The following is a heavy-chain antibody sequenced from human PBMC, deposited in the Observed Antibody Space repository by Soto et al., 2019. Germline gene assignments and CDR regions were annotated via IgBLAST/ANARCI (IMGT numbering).Heavy chain of an antibody. Sequence: QVQLLESGGGLVKPGGSLRLSCAASTSTVTAYYMAWIRQPPGKGLEWISYISSSSRDTNHADSVKGRFTISRDNAKNSRYLQMNNLRAEDTAVYFCATGQQVRMADIWGQGTMVTVSS. CDR1: TSTVTAYY. CDR2: ISSSSRDT. J-gene: IGHJ3*02. V-gene: IGHV3-11*03. D-gene: IGHD6-13*01. CDR3: ATGQQVRMADI.